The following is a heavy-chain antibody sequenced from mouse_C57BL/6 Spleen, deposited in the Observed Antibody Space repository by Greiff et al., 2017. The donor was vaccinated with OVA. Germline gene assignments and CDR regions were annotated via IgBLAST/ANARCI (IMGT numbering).Heavy chain of an antibody. V-gene: IGHV1-4*01. CDR1: GYTFTSYT. Sequence: QVQLKQSGAELARPGASVKMSCKASGYTFTSYTMHWVKQRPGQGLEWIGYINPSSGYTKYNQKFKDKATLTADESSSTAYMQLSSLTSEDSAVYYCARTGGYFDYWGQGTTLTVSS. CDR2: INPSSGYT. J-gene: IGHJ2*01. CDR3: ARTGGYFDY.